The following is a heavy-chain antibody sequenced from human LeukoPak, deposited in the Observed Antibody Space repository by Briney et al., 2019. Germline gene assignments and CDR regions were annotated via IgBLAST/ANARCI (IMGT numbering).Heavy chain of an antibody. J-gene: IGHJ4*02. CDR3: AKKSGSGPYPLDY. Sequence: PGGSLRLSCAASGLTFSIHWMNWVRQAPGKGLECVANINQDGSDKYYVDSVKGRFTISRDNTKNTLYLQMNTLRADDTAIYYCAKKSGSGPYPLDYWGQGTLVTVSS. D-gene: IGHD3-10*01. CDR2: INQDGSDK. CDR1: GLTFSIHW. V-gene: IGHV3-7*03.